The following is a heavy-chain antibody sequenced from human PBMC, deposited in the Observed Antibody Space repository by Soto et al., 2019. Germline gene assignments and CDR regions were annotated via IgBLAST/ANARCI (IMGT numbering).Heavy chain of an antibody. CDR2: VSGSGDDT. J-gene: IGHJ6*02. D-gene: IGHD6-19*01. Sequence: PGGSLGLSCAASGFTFTNFAMSWVRQAPGQGLEWVSAVSGSGDDTYYADSVKGRFTISRDNSKNTLYVQMNSLRVEDTAVYYCARTESSRWSTRYGLDVWGQGTTVTVSS. CDR3: ARTESSRWSTRYGLDV. V-gene: IGHV3-23*01. CDR1: GFTFTNFA.